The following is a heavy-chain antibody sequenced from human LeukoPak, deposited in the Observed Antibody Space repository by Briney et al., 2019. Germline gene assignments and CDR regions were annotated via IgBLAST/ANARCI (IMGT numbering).Heavy chain of an antibody. J-gene: IGHJ4*02. Sequence: GGSLRLSCAASGFTFDDYTMHWVRQAPGKGVEGVSLISWDGGSTYYADSVKGRFTISRDNSKNSLYLQMNSLRTEDTALYYCAKDGVGATGELDYWGQGTLVTVSS. V-gene: IGHV3-43*01. D-gene: IGHD1-26*01. CDR3: AKDGVGATGELDY. CDR1: GFTFDDYT. CDR2: ISWDGGST.